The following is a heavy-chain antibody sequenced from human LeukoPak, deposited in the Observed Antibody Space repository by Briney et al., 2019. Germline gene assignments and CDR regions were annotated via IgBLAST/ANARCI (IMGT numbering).Heavy chain of an antibody. CDR3: ARDPLSIVVVPAAMGLDY. CDR2: INPNSGGT. V-gene: IGHV1-2*02. J-gene: IGHJ4*02. Sequence: ASVKVSCKASGYTFTGYYMHWVRQAPGQGLEWMGGINPNSGGTNYAQKFQCRVTMTRDTSISTAYMELSRLRSDDTAVYYCARDPLSIVVVPAAMGLDYWGQGTLVTVSS. CDR1: GYTFTGYY. D-gene: IGHD2-2*01.